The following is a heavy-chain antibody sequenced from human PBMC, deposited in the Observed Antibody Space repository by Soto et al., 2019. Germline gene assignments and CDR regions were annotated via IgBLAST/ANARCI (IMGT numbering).Heavy chain of an antibody. D-gene: IGHD6-25*01. CDR2: MYHGGFP. CDR1: GYAINSGNY. V-gene: IGHV4-38-2*01. Sequence: PSETLTLTCGVSGYAINSGNYCGWIRQSPGEGLEWIGNMYHGGFPYYNPSLKGRVTISVDTWKNRFSLNLRSVTAADTAVYYCARTVVAAVSNVADYFEYWGQGRLVTVSS. J-gene: IGHJ4*02. CDR3: ARTVVAAVSNVADYFEY.